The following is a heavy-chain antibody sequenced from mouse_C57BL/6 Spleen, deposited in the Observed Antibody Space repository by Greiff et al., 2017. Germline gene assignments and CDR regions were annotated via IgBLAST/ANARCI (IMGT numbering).Heavy chain of an antibody. J-gene: IGHJ4*01. CDR2: IYPGSGST. CDR3: ARSADYDGFDDMDY. CDR1: GYTFTSYW. V-gene: IGHV1-55*01. Sequence: QVQLQQPGAELVKPGASVKMSCKASGYTFTSYWITWVKQRPGQGLEWIGDIYPGSGSTNYNEKFKSKATLTVDTSSSAAYMQLSSLTSEDSAVYYFARSADYDGFDDMDYWGQGTSVTVSS. D-gene: IGHD2-4*01.